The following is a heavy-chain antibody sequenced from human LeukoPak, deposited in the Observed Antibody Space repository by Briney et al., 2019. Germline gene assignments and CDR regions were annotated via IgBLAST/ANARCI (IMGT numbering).Heavy chain of an antibody. V-gene: IGHV1-46*01. CDR1: GYTFTTFF. Sequence: ASVKVSCKASGYTFTTFFIHWVRQAPGQGLEWMAMISPLGGGGSTSYAQKFQGRVTMTRDTSTSTVYMELSSLRSEDTAVYYCARDMAVEMATTPGYWGQGTLVTVSS. J-gene: IGHJ4*02. D-gene: IGHD5-24*01. CDR2: ISPLGGGGST. CDR3: ARDMAVEMATTPGY.